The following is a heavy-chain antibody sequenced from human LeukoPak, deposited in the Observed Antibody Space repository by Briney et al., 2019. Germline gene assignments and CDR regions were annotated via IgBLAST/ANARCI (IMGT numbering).Heavy chain of an antibody. V-gene: IGHV3-23*01. D-gene: IGHD3-3*01. CDR1: GFTFSSYG. CDR2: ISGSGGST. Sequence: GGTLRLSCAASGFTFSSYGTSWVRQAPGKGLEWVSAISGSGGSTYYADSVKGQFTISRDNSKNTLYLQMNSLRAEDTAVYYCARVLTMYYDFWSGYLYWGQGTLVTVSS. CDR3: ARVLTMYYDFWSGYLY. J-gene: IGHJ4*02.